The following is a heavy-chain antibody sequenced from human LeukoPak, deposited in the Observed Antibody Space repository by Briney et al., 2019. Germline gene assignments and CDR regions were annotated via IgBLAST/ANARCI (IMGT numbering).Heavy chain of an antibody. CDR2: ISTYNGNT. CDR3: ARDPTEDFWSGFYSYFDF. CDR1: GYTFTTYG. V-gene: IGHV1-18*01. Sequence: ASVKVSCKASGYTFTTYGLSWVRQAPGQGLEWMGWISTYNGNTNYARKFQGRVTMTTDTSTSTAYMELRSLRSDDTAVYYCARDPTEDFWSGFYSYFDFWGQGTLVTVSS. J-gene: IGHJ4*02. D-gene: IGHD3-3*01.